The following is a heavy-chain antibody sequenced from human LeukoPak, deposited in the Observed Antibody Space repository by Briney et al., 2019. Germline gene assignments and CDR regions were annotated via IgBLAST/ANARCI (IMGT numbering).Heavy chain of an antibody. CDR1: GGSISSSSYY. J-gene: IGHJ4*02. CDR2: IYYSGST. Sequence: SETLSLTCTVSGGSISSSSYYWGWIRQPPGKGLEWIGSIYYSGSTYYNPSLKSRVTISVDTSKNQFSLKLSSVTAADTAVYYCARHRYSSSSGFDYWGQGTLVTVSS. D-gene: IGHD6-6*01. V-gene: IGHV4-39*01. CDR3: ARHRYSSSSGFDY.